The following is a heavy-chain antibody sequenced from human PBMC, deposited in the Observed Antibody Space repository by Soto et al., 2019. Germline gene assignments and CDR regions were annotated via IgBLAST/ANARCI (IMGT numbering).Heavy chain of an antibody. CDR1: GFTFSSYS. V-gene: IGHV3-48*01. D-gene: IGHD3-3*01. CDR3: ARDFISGDFWSGDYPGYYFDY. J-gene: IGHJ4*02. Sequence: PGGSLRLSCAASGFTFSSYSMNWVRQAPGKGLEWVSYISSSSSTIYYADSVKGRFTISRDNAKNSLYLQMNSLRAEDTAVYYCARDFISGDFWSGDYPGYYFDYWGQGNLVTVSS. CDR2: ISSSSSTI.